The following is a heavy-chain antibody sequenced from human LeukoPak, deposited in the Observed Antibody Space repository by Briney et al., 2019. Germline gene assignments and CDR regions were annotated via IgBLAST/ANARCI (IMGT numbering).Heavy chain of an antibody. J-gene: IGHJ6*03. V-gene: IGHV3-48*01. CDR2: ISSSSSTI. Sequence: GGSLRLSCAASGFTFSSYSMNWVRQAPGKGLEWVSYISSSSSTIYYADSVKGRFTISRDSAKNSLYLQMNSLRAEDTAVYYCAREVHDYGDYEFYYYMDVWGKGTTVTVSS. CDR3: AREVHDYGDYEFYYYMDV. D-gene: IGHD4-17*01. CDR1: GFTFSSYS.